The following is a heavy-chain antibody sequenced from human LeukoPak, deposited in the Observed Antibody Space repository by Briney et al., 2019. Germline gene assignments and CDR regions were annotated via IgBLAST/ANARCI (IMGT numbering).Heavy chain of an antibody. V-gene: IGHV3-23*01. CDR1: GFTFRSYA. Sequence: GGSLRLSCAASGFTFRSYAVSWVRQAPGKGLEWVSTTSASGSSTYYADSVQGRFTISRDNSKKTVYLQMNSLRAEDTAVYYCAKCGWNNWFDPWGQGTLVIVSS. D-gene: IGHD6-19*01. J-gene: IGHJ5*02. CDR2: TSASGSST. CDR3: AKCGWNNWFDP.